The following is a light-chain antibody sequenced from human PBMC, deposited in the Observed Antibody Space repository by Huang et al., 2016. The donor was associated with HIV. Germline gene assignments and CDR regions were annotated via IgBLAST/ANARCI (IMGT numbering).Light chain of an antibody. V-gene: IGKV1-27*01. CDR1: QGISNY. CDR2: AAS. Sequence: DIQMTQSPSSLSASVGDRVTITCRASQGISNYLAWYQQKPGKVPKLLIYAASILESGVPSRFSGIGSVTDFTLTISSLQPGDVATYYCQKYNSAPWTFGQGTKVEIK. CDR3: QKYNSAPWT. J-gene: IGKJ1*01.